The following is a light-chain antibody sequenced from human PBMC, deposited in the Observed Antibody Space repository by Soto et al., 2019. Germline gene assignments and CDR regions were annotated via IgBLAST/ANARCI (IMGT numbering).Light chain of an antibody. CDR3: SSYRGSSTVV. V-gene: IGLV2-14*01. CDR1: SSDVGGYNY. J-gene: IGLJ2*01. Sequence: QSALTQPASVSGSPGQSITIYCTGTSSDVGGYNYVSWYQQHPGKAPKLMIYEVSNRPSGVSNRFSGSKSGDTASLTISGLQAEDEADYYCSSYRGSSTVVFGGGTKLTVL. CDR2: EVS.